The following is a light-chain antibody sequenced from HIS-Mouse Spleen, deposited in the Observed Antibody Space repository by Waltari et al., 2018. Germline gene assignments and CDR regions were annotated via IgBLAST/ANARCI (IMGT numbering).Light chain of an antibody. CDR1: SSDVGSYNL. CDR2: EGS. Sequence: QSALTQPASVSGSPGQSITISCTGTSSDVGSYNLVSWYQQHPGKAPKLMIYEGSKRPSGVSTRFSGSMSSNTASLTISGLQAEDEADYYCCSYAGSNTWVFGGGTKLTVL. V-gene: IGLV2-23*01. CDR3: CSYAGSNTWV. J-gene: IGLJ3*02.